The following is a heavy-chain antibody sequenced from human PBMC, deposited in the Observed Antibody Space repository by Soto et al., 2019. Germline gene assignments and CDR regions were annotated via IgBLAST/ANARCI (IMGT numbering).Heavy chain of an antibody. CDR3: AKDLHYGASDF. J-gene: IGHJ4*02. D-gene: IGHD4-17*01. CDR2: INTDGSST. V-gene: IGHV3-74*01. CDR1: GFTFSNYW. Sequence: EVQLVESGGGLVHPGGSLRLSCAASGFTFSNYWMHWVRQVPGKGLEWVSRINTDGSSTGYAASMKGRFTISRDNAKSTLYVQMNSLRAEDTAVYYCAKDLHYGASDFWGQGTLVTVSS.